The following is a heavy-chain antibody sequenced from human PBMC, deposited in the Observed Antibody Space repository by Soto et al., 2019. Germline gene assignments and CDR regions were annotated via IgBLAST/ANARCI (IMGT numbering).Heavy chain of an antibody. CDR2: IYHSGSA. Sequence: QVELQESGPGLVKPSGTLSLTCAFSGCSISSSYWWSWVRQPPGKVLEWIGEIYHSGSANYNPSLKSRVTISVDNSKNQFSLKLSSVTAADTAVYYCARYIAASGTYSFDYWGQGTLVTVSS. CDR3: ARYIAASGTYSFDY. V-gene: IGHV4-4*02. J-gene: IGHJ4*02. D-gene: IGHD6-13*01. CDR1: GCSISSSYW.